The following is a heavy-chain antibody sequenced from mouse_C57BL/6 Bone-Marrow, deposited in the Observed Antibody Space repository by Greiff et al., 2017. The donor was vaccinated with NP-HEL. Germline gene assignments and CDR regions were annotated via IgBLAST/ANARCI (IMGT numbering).Heavy chain of an antibody. CDR1: GYSFTGYF. CDR3: AREVTTAYYAMDY. D-gene: IGHD1-2*01. CDR2: INPYNGDT. V-gene: IGHV1-20*01. J-gene: IGHJ4*01. Sequence: EVKLVESGPELVKPGDSVKISCKASGYSFTGYFMNWVMQSHGKSLEWIGRINPYNGDTFYNQKFKGKATLTVDKSSSTAHMELRSLTSEDSAVYYCAREVTTAYYAMDYWGQGTSVTVSS.